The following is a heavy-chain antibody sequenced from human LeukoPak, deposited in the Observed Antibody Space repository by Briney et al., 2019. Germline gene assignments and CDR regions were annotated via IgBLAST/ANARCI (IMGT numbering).Heavy chain of an antibody. V-gene: IGHV4-61*02. J-gene: IGHJ4*02. CDR2: IYTSGST. CDR1: GGSISSGSYY. CDR3: ARGTTVTTSY. D-gene: IGHD4-17*01. Sequence: SETLSLTCTVSGGSISSGSYYWSWIRQPAGKGLEWIGRIYTSGSTNYNPSLKSRVTISVDTSKNQFSLKLSSVTAADTAVYYCARGTTVTTSYWGQGTLVTVSS.